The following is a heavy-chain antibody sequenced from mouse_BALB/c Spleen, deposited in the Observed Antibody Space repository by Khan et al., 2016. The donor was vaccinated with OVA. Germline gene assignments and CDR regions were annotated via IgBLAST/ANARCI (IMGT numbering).Heavy chain of an antibody. D-gene: IGHD2-4*01. CDR3: ARKDYYDYDPFPY. CDR2: INYSGNT. V-gene: IGHV3-2*02. CDR1: GYSITSEYA. J-gene: IGHJ3*01. Sequence: EVQLQESGPGLVKPSQSLSHTCTVTGYSITSEYAWNWIRQFPGNKLEWMGYINYSGNTRFNPSLKSRTSITRDTSKNQFFLQLNSVTTEDTATYYCARKDYYDYDPFPYWGQGTLVTVSA.